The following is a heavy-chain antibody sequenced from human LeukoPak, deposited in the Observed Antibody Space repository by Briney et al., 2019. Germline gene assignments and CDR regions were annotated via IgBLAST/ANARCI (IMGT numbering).Heavy chain of an antibody. CDR2: ISGNAGST. V-gene: IGHV3-23*01. CDR3: AKDLYSGWNTNYYYYYMDV. D-gene: IGHD6-19*01. CDR1: GFTFGSYA. Sequence: PGGSLRLSCAASGFTFGSYAMSWVRQAPGKGLEWVSAISGNAGSTYYGDSVKGRFSISRDNSENTLYLQMNSLSAADTAVYYCAKDLYSGWNTNYYYYYMDVWAKGLRSPSP. J-gene: IGHJ6*03.